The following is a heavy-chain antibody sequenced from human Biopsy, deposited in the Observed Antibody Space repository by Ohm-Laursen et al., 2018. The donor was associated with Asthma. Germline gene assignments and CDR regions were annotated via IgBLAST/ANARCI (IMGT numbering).Heavy chain of an antibody. Sequence: SVKVSCKASAYTFIGYHLHWVRQAPGEGLEWMGRINPNGGATIYAQKFQGRVTMTRDTSISTAYMELSRLTSDDTAVYYCARVGPRDGYNPTQFLDFWGPGTLVTVSS. V-gene: IGHV1-2*06. CDR2: INPNGGAT. CDR1: AYTFIGYH. J-gene: IGHJ4*02. CDR3: ARVGPRDGYNPTQFLDF. D-gene: IGHD5-24*01.